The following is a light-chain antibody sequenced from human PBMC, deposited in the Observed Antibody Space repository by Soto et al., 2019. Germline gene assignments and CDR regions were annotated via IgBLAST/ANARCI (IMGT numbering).Light chain of an antibody. CDR1: QNIRNW. Sequence: LQMTQSPSTLSASVGDSVTITCRASQNIRNWLAWYQQKPGKAPNPLIYDASSLKSGVPARFSGSGSGTEFTLTISSLQPDDFATYYCQQYNSYSEAFGQGTKVDIK. CDR2: DAS. CDR3: QQYNSYSEA. J-gene: IGKJ1*01. V-gene: IGKV1-5*01.